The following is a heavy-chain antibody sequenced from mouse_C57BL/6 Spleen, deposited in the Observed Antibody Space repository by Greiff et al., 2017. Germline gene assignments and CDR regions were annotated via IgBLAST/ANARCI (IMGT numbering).Heavy chain of an antibody. CDR2: IYPGSGST. Sequence: QVQLQQPGAELVKPGASVKMSCKASGYTFTSYWITWVKQRPGQGLEWIGDIYPGSGSTNYNEKFKSKATLTVDTSSSTAYMQLSSLTSEDSAVYYCARRGVYYDYDEAFDYWGQGTTLTVSS. V-gene: IGHV1-55*01. CDR1: GYTFTSYW. D-gene: IGHD2-4*01. CDR3: ARRGVYYDYDEAFDY. J-gene: IGHJ2*01.